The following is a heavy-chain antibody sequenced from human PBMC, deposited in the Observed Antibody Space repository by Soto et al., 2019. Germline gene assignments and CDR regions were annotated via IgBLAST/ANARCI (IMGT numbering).Heavy chain of an antibody. Sequence: EVQLSESGGGLVQPGGSLRLSCAASGFTFSRYGMSWVRQAPGKGLEWVPAITGSGDSTYYADSVKGRFTISRDSSNNTVYLQMNSLRADDTAVYYCVKLRLELLYLDSWGLGALVIVSS. V-gene: IGHV3-23*01. CDR1: GFTFSRYG. J-gene: IGHJ4*02. D-gene: IGHD1-7*01. CDR3: VKLRLELLYLDS. CDR2: ITGSGDST.